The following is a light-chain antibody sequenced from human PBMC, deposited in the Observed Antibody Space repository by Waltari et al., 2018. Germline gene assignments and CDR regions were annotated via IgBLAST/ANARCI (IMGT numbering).Light chain of an antibody. Sequence: DTQMTQSPSTLSASVRDRATITCRASQTIRTWLAWYQQKPGKAPKVLIYDASNLESGVPSRFSGSGSGTEFTLTISSLQPDDFATYYCQQYNGYPITFGQGTRLEIK. CDR1: QTIRTW. V-gene: IGKV1-5*01. J-gene: IGKJ5*01. CDR2: DAS. CDR3: QQYNGYPIT.